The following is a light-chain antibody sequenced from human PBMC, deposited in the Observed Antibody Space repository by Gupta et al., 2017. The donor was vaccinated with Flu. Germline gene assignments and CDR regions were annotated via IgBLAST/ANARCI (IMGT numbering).Light chain of an antibody. CDR1: QTVDTY. CDR2: DIS. Sequence: EILLPQSPATLSLSPGERATLSCRASQTVDTYLNWYQQKPGQAPRLVIYDISIRATGIPARFSGSGSGTDFTLTISSLEPEDFAVYYCQQRKSWPLTFGGGTKVEIK. J-gene: IGKJ4*01. CDR3: QQRKSWPLT. V-gene: IGKV3-11*01.